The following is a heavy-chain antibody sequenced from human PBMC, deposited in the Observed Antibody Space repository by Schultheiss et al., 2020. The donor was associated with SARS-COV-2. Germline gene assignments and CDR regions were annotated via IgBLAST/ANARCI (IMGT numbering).Heavy chain of an antibody. J-gene: IGHJ2*01. Sequence: ASVKVSCKASGYTFTSYAMHWVRQAPGQRLEWMGWINAGNGNTKYSQKFQGRVTITRDTSASTAYMELSSLRSEDTAVYYCARVGVIMVRGVIITHWYFDLWGRGTLVTVSS. D-gene: IGHD3-10*01. CDR2: INAGNGNT. CDR1: GYTFTSYA. CDR3: ARVGVIMVRGVIITHWYFDL. V-gene: IGHV1-3*01.